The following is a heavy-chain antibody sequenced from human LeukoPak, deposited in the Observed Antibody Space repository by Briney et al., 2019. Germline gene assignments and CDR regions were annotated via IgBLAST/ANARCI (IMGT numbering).Heavy chain of an antibody. CDR3: ARAWGNWFDP. CDR2: IYYSGST. D-gene: IGHD1-26*01. CDR1: GGSISSYY. V-gene: IGHV4-59*01. J-gene: IGHJ5*02. Sequence: SETLSLTCTVSGGSISSYYWSWIRQPPGKGLEWIGYIYYSGSTNYNPSLKSRVTISVDTSKNQFSLKLSSVTAADTAVYYCARAWGNWFDPWGQGTLVTVSP.